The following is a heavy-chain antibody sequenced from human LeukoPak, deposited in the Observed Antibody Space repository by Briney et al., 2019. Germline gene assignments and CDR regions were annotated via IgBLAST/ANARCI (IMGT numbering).Heavy chain of an antibody. CDR3: ARDLRSYQLPTNWFDP. D-gene: IGHD2-2*01. V-gene: IGHV4-59*01. CDR1: GGSISSYY. Sequence: PSETLSLTCTVSGGSISSYYWSWIRQPPGKGLEWIGYIYYSGSTNYNPSLKSRFTISVDTSKNQFSLKLSSVTAADTAVYYCARDLRSYQLPTNWFDPWGQGTLVTVSS. CDR2: IYYSGST. J-gene: IGHJ5*02.